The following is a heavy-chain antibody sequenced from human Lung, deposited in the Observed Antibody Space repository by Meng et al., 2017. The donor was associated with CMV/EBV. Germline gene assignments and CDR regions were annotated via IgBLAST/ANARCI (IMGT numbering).Heavy chain of an antibody. D-gene: IGHD5-12*01. Sequence: SCKASGGTCSRYGFNWVRQAPGQGLEWMGGVIPMFYRTNYAQKFQGRVTITADKSSSTAYMELSSLRSEDTAVYYCAAEGVATYTQQWGQGTLVTVSS. CDR3: AAEGVATYTQQ. J-gene: IGHJ1*01. CDR2: VIPMFYRT. V-gene: IGHV1-69*06. CDR1: GGTCSRYG.